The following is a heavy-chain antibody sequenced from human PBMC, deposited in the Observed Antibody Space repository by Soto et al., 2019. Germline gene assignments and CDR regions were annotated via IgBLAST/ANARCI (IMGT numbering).Heavy chain of an antibody. CDR2: INHSGST. CDR1: GGSFSGYY. Sequence: SETLSLTCAVYGGSFSGYYWSWIRQPPGKGLEWIGEINHSGSTNYNPSLKSRVTISVDTSKNQFSLKLSSVTAADTAVYYCARGRLGYDFWSGYSYYFDYWGQGTLVTVSS. V-gene: IGHV4-34*01. D-gene: IGHD3-3*01. CDR3: ARGRLGYDFWSGYSYYFDY. J-gene: IGHJ4*02.